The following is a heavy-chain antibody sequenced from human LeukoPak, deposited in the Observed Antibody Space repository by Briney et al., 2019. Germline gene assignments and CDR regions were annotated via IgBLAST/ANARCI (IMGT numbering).Heavy chain of an antibody. CDR3: ARGSEELLWFGELFNWFDP. D-gene: IGHD3-10*01. CDR2: IYYSGST. J-gene: IGHJ5*02. Sequence: PSETLSLTCTVSGGSISSYYWSWIRQPPGKGLEWIGYIYYSGSTNYNPSLKSRVTISVDTSKNQFSLKLSSVTAADTAVYYCARGSEELLWFGELFNWFDPWGQGTLVTVSS. CDR1: GGSISSYY. V-gene: IGHV4-59*01.